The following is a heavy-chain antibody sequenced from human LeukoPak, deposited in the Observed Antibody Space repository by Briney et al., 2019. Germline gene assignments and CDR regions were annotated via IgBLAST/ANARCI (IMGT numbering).Heavy chain of an antibody. CDR3: ARDPVAAAGNDAFDI. D-gene: IGHD6-13*01. CDR1: GGSISSYY. Sequence: PSETLSLTCTVSGGSISSYYWSWIRRPAGKGLEWIGRIYTSGSTNYNPSLKSRVTMSVDTSKNQFSLKLSSVTAADTAVYYCARDPVAAAGNDAFDIWGQGTMVTVSS. V-gene: IGHV4-4*07. CDR2: IYTSGST. J-gene: IGHJ3*02.